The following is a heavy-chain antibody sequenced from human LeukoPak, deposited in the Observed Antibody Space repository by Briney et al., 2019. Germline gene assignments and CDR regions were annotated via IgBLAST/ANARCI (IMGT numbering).Heavy chain of an antibody. D-gene: IGHD6-13*01. CDR1: GGSISSYY. CDR2: IYYSGST. V-gene: IGHV4-59*12. CDR3: ARETAAENDY. Sequence: SETLSLTCTVSGGSISSYYWSWIRQPPGKGLEWIGYIYYSGSTNYNPSLKSRVTISVDTSKNQFSLKLSSVTAADTAVYYCARETAAENDYWGQGTLVTVSS. J-gene: IGHJ4*02.